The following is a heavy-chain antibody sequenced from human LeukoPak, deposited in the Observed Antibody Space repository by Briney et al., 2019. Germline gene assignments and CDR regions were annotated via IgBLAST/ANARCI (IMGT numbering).Heavy chain of an antibody. CDR2: ISGSGGST. D-gene: IGHD2-2*01. J-gene: IGHJ4*02. CDR1: GFTFSSYA. CDR3: AKLSYCSSTSCLDY. V-gene: IGHV3-23*01. Sequence: PGGSLRLPCAASGFTFSSYAMSWVRQAPGKGLEWVSAISGSGGSTYYADSVKGRFTISRDNSKNTLYLQMNSLRAEDTAVYYCAKLSYCSSTSCLDYWGQGTLVTVSS.